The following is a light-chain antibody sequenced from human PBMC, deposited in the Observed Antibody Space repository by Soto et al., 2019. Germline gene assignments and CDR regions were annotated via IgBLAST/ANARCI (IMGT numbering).Light chain of an antibody. CDR1: TSDVGGHNS. J-gene: IGLJ1*01. CDR3: NSYSSDITPYV. Sequence: QSALTQPASVSGSPGQSITISCTGTTSDVGGHNSVSWFQQHPGKAPKLIIYQVSSRPSDISNRFSGSKSGKTASLTISGLQAEDEADYYCNSYSSDITPYVFGTGTKLTVL. V-gene: IGLV2-14*01. CDR2: QVS.